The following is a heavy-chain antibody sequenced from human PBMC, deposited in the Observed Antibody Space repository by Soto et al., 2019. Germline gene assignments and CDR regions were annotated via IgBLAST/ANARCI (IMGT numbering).Heavy chain of an antibody. J-gene: IGHJ5*02. CDR2: IHHSGST. CDR1: GDSISSRNW. V-gene: IGHV4-4*02. D-gene: IGHD2-8*01. Sequence: QVQLQESGPGLVKPSETLSLTCAVSGDSISSRNWWSWVRQTPGKGLEYMGEIHHSGSTNYNPSLKSRVTMSVDKSKNQFSLNLNSVTAADTAIYYCARRKLEMMYVGWFDPWGQGTLVTVSS. CDR3: ARRKLEMMYVGWFDP.